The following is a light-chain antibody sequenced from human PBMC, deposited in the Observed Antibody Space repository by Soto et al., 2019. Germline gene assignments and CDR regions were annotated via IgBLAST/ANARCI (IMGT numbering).Light chain of an antibody. J-gene: IGLJ3*02. V-gene: IGLV2-23*01. CDR1: SSDVGSYNL. CDR3: RSYTGSSTL. Sequence: QSALTKPACVSRSPGQSITMSCAEASSDVGSYNLVSWYQQYPGKAPKLIIYEGNKRPSGVSNRFSGSGTGNTASLTISGLQAEDSADYYCRSYTGSSTLFGGGTKLTVL. CDR2: EGN.